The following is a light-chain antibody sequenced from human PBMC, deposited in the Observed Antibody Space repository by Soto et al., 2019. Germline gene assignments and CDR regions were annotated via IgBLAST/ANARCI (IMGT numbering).Light chain of an antibody. CDR2: AAS. V-gene: IGKV1-39*01. CDR1: QSISSY. J-gene: IGKJ4*01. CDR3: QQSYSTLALT. Sequence: DIQMTQSPSSLSASVGDRVTITCRANQSISSYLNWYQQKPGKAPKLLIYAASSLQSGVPSRFSGSGSGTDFTLTISSLQPEDFATYYCQQSYSTLALTFGGGTKVEIK.